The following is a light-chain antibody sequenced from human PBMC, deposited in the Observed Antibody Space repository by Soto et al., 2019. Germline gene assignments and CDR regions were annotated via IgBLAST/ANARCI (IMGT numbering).Light chain of an antibody. CDR3: QQYESCPLT. V-gene: IGKV1-33*01. CDR1: QDINRN. J-gene: IGKJ5*01. Sequence: DIQMTQSPSSLSASVGDRVTITCQASQDINRNLTWYQRKPGKAPKLLIYDASDMETGIPSVFSGSGSGTGFTFTISSLQPEDFATYYCQQYESCPLTFGRGTRLEIK. CDR2: DAS.